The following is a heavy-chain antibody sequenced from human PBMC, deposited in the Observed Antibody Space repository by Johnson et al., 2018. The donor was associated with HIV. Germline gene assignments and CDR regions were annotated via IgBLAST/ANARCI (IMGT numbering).Heavy chain of an antibody. D-gene: IGHD3-3*01. V-gene: IGHV3-7*05. CDR2: INADGSAK. CDR3: TTDLGLEWSEGNDAFDI. Sequence: VQLVESGGGLVKPGGSLRLSCAASGFSFSSTWMTWVRQAPGKGLEWVAFINADGSAKTYMDSARGRFTISRDNSKNTLYLQMNSLKTEDTAVYYCTTDLGLEWSEGNDAFDIWGQGTMVTVSS. J-gene: IGHJ3*02. CDR1: GFSFSSTW.